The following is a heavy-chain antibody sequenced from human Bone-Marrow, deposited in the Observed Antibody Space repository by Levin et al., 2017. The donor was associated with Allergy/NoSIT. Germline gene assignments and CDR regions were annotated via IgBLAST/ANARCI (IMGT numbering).Heavy chain of an antibody. CDR2: ISGSGGST. J-gene: IGHJ6*02. D-gene: IGHD2-15*01. Sequence: GESLKISCVASGFTFSSYAMSWVRQAPGKGLEWVSVISGSGGSTDYADSVKGRFTISRDNSKNTLSLQMNSLRAEDTAVYYCAKDRAVCTGSSGGSCYSLSNYYYYGMDVWGQGTTVTVSS. CDR3: AKDRAVCTGSSGGSCYSLSNYYYYGMDV. CDR1: GFTFSSYA. V-gene: IGHV3-23*01.